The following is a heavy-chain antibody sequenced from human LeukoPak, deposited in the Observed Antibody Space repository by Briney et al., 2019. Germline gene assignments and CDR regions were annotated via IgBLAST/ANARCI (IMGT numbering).Heavy chain of an antibody. CDR3: ARGGGIAARGRARRYFDY. V-gene: IGHV4-34*01. CDR2: INHSGST. J-gene: IGHJ4*02. Sequence: PSETLSLTCAVYGGSFSGYYWSWIRQPPGKGLEWIGKINHSGSTNYNPSLKSRVTISVDTSKNQFSLQLSSVTAADTAVYYCARGGGIAARGRARRYFDYWGQGTLVTVSS. CDR1: GGSFSGYY. D-gene: IGHD6-6*01.